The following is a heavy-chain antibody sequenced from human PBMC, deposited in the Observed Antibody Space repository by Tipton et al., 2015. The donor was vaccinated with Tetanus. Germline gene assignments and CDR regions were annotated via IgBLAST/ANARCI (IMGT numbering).Heavy chain of an antibody. V-gene: IGHV3-23*01. CDR2: ISSGGTTT. CDR3: AKGVRGPYYYGMDV. D-gene: IGHD3-10*01. CDR1: GFTFSSHA. Sequence: SLRLSCVASGFTFSSHAMAWVRQAPGKGLEWVLGISSGGTTTGYADSVEGRFTISRDNSKSTLYLHMSGLRADDTAVYYCAKGVRGPYYYGMDVWGQGTTVTVSS. J-gene: IGHJ6*02.